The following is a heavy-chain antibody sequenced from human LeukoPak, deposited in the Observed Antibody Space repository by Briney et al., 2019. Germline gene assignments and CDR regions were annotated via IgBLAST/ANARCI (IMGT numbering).Heavy chain of an antibody. CDR2: IYPGDSDS. J-gene: IGHJ3*02. CDR3: ARVRSGDYSEDAFDI. Sequence: GESLQISCKDSGNIFASSWIGWVRQVPGKGLDWMGIIYPGDSDSRYSASFQGQVTISADKSIRTAYLQWSSLKASDTAMYYCARVRSGDYSEDAFDIWGQGTMVTVSS. CDR1: GNIFASSW. D-gene: IGHD1-26*01. V-gene: IGHV5-51*01.